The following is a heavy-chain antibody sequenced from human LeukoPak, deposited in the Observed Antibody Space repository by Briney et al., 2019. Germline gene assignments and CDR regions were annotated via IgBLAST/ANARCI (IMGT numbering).Heavy chain of an antibody. CDR3: ARARGGYVFLTLIPGTTQLDS. D-gene: IGHD1-20*01. V-gene: IGHV3-30-3*01. CDR2: ISYDGSNK. J-gene: IGHJ5*01. Sequence: GRSLRLSCAASGFTFSSYAMHWVRQAPGKGLEWVAVISYDGSNKYYADSVKGRFTISRDNSKNTLYLQMNSLRAEDTAVYYCARARGGYVFLTLIPGTTQLDSGAQGTLVTVSS. CDR1: GFTFSSYA.